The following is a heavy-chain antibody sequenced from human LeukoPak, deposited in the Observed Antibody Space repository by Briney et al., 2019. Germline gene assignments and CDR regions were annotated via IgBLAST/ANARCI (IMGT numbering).Heavy chain of an antibody. CDR2: IIPIFGTA. J-gene: IGHJ4*02. D-gene: IGHD3-10*01. CDR1: GGTFSSYA. V-gene: IGHV1-69*01. Sequence: ASVKVSCKASGGTFSSYAISWVRQAPGQGLEWMGGIIPIFGTANYAQKFQGRVTITADESTSTGYMELSSLRFEDTGVYYCARGSLDYYGYYFDYWGQGTLVTVSS. CDR3: ARGSLDYYGYYFDY.